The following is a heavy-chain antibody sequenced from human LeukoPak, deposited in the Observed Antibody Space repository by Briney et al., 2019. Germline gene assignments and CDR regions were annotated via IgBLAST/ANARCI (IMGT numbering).Heavy chain of an antibody. CDR1: GYTFTSYG. D-gene: IGHD6-6*01. V-gene: IGHV1-18*01. CDR3: ARGVDSSSGLGYYYYMDV. CDR2: ISAYNGNT. J-gene: IGHJ6*03. Sequence: ASVKVSCKASGYTFTSYGISWVRQAPGQGLEWMGWISAYNGNTNYAQKFQGRVTMTEDTSTDTAYMELSSLRSEDTAVYYCARGVDSSSGLGYYYYMDVWGKGATVTVSS.